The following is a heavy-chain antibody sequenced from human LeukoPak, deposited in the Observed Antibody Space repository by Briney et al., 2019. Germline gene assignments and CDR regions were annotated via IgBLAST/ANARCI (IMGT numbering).Heavy chain of an antibody. J-gene: IGHJ4*02. CDR1: GFTFNTYA. Sequence: GGSLRLSCAASGFTFNTYAMSWVRQAPGKGLEWVSSISGSGGTTYYADSAKGRSTISRDNSGNTVFLQMNSLRAEDSARYFCAKGTGPTCYTAEDYWGQGTLVTVSS. CDR3: AKGTGPTCYTAEDY. D-gene: IGHD2-8*02. CDR2: ISGSGGTT. V-gene: IGHV3-23*01.